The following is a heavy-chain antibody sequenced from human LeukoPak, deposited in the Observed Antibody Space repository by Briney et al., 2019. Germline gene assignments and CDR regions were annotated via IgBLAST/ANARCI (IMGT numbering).Heavy chain of an antibody. J-gene: IGHJ3*02. D-gene: IGHD4-23*01. CDR3: ARDGNLRWQLLKGAFDI. Sequence: GGSLRLSCAASGFTFSSYSMNWVRQAPGKGLEWVSSISSSSSYIYYADSVKGRFTISRDNAKNSLYLQMNSLRAEDTAVYYCARDGNLRWQLLKGAFDIWAKGQWSPSLQ. V-gene: IGHV3-21*01. CDR2: ISSSSSYI. CDR1: GFTFSSYS.